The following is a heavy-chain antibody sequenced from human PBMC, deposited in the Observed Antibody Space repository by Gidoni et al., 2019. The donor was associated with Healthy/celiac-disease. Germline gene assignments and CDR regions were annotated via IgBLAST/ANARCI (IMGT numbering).Heavy chain of an antibody. J-gene: IGHJ6*02. Sequence: EVQLLESGGGLVQPGWSLRPSCAASGFTFSSYAMSWVRQAPGKGLEWVSAISGSGGSTYYADSVKGRFTISRDNSKNTLYLQMNSLRAEDTAVYYCAKDLTYYYYYGMDVWGQGTTVTVSS. CDR3: AKDLTYYYYYGMDV. CDR1: GFTFSSYA. D-gene: IGHD3-16*01. CDR2: ISGSGGST. V-gene: IGHV3-23*01.